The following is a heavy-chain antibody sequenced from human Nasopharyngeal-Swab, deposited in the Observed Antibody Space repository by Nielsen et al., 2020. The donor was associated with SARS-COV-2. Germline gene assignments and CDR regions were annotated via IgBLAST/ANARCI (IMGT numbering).Heavy chain of an antibody. V-gene: IGHV4-59*01. CDR2: IYYSGST. J-gene: IGHJ4*02. Sequence: SETLSLTCTVSGGSISSYYWSWIRQPPGKGLEWIGYIYYSGSTNYNPSLKNRVTISVDTSKNQFSLKLSSVTAADTAVYYCARISGSGAFDYWGQGTLVTVSS. D-gene: IGHD1-26*01. CDR1: GGSISSYY. CDR3: ARISGSGAFDY.